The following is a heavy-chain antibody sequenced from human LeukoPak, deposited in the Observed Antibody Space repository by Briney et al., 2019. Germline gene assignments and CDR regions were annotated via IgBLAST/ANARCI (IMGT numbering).Heavy chain of an antibody. V-gene: IGHV4-4*09. CDR3: ARGRYFDWVFYFDL. D-gene: IGHD3-9*01. CDR2: IYTSGST. Sequence: SETLSLTCTVSGSPIRSYYWSWIRQPPGKGLEWIGYIYTSGSTNYNPSLESRVTISVDTSKNQFSLKLSSVTAADTAVYYCARGRYFDWVFYFDLWGQGTLVTVSS. CDR1: GSPIRSYY. J-gene: IGHJ4*02.